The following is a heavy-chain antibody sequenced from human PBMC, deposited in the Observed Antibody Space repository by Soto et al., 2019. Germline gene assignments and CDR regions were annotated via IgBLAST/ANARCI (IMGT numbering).Heavy chain of an antibody. CDR2: IWDDGSNK. CDR3: ARVYTGITTLEGRVVVGVSTVIDVPNPLQALP. J-gene: IGHJ5*02. Sequence: GGSLRLSCAASGFTLVTYAIHWVRQAPGKGLEWVAVIWDDGSNKYYADSVKGRFTISRDNSKNTVYLQMNSLRAEDTAVYHCARVYTGITTLEGRVVVGVSTVIDVPNPLQALPWG. V-gene: IGHV3-33*01. CDR1: GFTLVTYA. D-gene: IGHD2-2*01.